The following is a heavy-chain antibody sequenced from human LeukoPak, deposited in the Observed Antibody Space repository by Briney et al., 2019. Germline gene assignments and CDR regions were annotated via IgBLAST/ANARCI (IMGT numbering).Heavy chain of an antibody. CDR2: ISSTSDYI. V-gene: IGHV3-21*01. J-gene: IGHJ4*02. Sequence: GGSLRLSCAVSGFTFSDYSMNWVRQAPGKGLEWVSSISSTSDYIYYADSLKGRFTISRDNARNSLYLQMSSLRAEDTAVYYCARDIAGRELLDYWGQGTLVTVSS. CDR1: GFTFSDYS. D-gene: IGHD1-7*01. CDR3: ARDIAGRELLDY.